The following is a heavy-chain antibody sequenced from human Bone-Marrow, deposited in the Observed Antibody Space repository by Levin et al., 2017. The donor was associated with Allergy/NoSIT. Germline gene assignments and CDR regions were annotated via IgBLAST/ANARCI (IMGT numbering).Heavy chain of an antibody. CDR2: INHSGST. J-gene: IGHJ3*02. CDR3: ARRRYCSSTSCYLIRARTRPGDAFDI. V-gene: IGHV4-34*01. CDR1: GGSFSGYY. Sequence: SQTLSLTCAVYGGSFSGYYWSWLRQPPGKGLEWIGEINHSGSTNYNPSLKSRVTISVDTSKNQFSLKLSSVTAADTAVYYCARRRYCSSTSCYLIRARTRPGDAFDIWGQGTMVTVSS. D-gene: IGHD2-2*01.